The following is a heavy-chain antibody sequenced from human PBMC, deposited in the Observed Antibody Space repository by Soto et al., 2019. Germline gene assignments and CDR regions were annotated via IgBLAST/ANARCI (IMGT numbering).Heavy chain of an antibody. CDR2: INHSGST. V-gene: IGHV4-34*01. D-gene: IGHD1-20*01. Sequence: SETLSLTCAVYGGSFSGYYWSWIRQPPGKGLEWIGEINHSGSTNYNPSLKSRVTISVDTYQNQFSMKVSSVTAADRAVYYCARGGLYNWKDRNYRMDVWGQGTTVTVSS. CDR3: ARGGLYNWKDRNYRMDV. J-gene: IGHJ6*02. CDR1: GGSFSGYY.